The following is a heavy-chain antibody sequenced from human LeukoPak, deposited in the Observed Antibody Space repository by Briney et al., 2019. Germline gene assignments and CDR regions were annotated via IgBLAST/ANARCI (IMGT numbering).Heavy chain of an antibody. J-gene: IGHJ4*02. CDR1: GFPFSSYW. V-gene: IGHV3-23*01. Sequence: GGSLRLSCAASGFPFSSYWMHWVRQGPGKGLEWVSVVSDSGSSAYYTDSVKGRFTISRDNSKNTLYLQMNSLRAEDTAVYYCAPDLRGAAWSLDHGGRGTLVTVSS. CDR2: VSDSGSSA. D-gene: IGHD2-15*01. CDR3: APDLRGAAWSLDH.